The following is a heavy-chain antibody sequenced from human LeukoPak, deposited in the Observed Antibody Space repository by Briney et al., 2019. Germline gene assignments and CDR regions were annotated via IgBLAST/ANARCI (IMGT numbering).Heavy chain of an antibody. V-gene: IGHV1-2*06. CDR1: GYTFTGYY. CDR2: INPNSGGT. Sequence: ASVKVSCKASGYTFTGYYMHWVRQAPGQGLEWMGRINPNSGGTNYAQKFQGRVTMTRDTSISPAYMELSRLRSDDTAVYYCARAKGVVAAAGTTYNYWGQGTLVTVSS. J-gene: IGHJ4*02. D-gene: IGHD6-13*01. CDR3: ARAKGVVAAAGTTYNY.